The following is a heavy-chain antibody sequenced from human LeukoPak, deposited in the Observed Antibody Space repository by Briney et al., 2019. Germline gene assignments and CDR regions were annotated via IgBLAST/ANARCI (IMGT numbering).Heavy chain of an antibody. D-gene: IGHD3-10*01. J-gene: IGHJ4*02. V-gene: IGHV1-2*06. CDR3: ARANYYGSGKKDLDY. Sequence: ASVTVSCKASGYTFTGYYMHWVRQAPGQGREWMGRINPNSGGTNYAQKFQGRVTMTRNTSMSTAYMELNSLRSEDTAVYYCARANYYGSGKKDLDYWGQGTLVTVSS. CDR1: GYTFTGYY. CDR2: INPNSGGT.